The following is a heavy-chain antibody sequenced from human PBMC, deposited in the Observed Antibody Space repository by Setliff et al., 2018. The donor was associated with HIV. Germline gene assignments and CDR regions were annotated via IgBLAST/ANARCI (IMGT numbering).Heavy chain of an antibody. CDR3: ARGKDYGGTIDY. Sequence: SETLSLTCTASGGSISSNSYYWSWIRQPAGKGLEWIGHIYITGNTNYNPSLKSRVTISLDTSKNQFSLKLRYVTAADTAVYYCARGKDYGGTIDYWGQGTLVTVSS. V-gene: IGHV4-61*09. CDR2: IYITGNT. D-gene: IGHD4-17*01. J-gene: IGHJ4*02. CDR1: GGSISSNSYY.